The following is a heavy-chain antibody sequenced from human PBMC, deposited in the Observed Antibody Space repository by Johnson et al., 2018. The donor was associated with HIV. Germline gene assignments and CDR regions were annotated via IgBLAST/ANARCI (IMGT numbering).Heavy chain of an antibody. CDR3: AKLTRLDAFDI. CDR2: ISWNSGSL. J-gene: IGHJ3*02. Sequence: VQLVESGGGLVQPGRSLRLSCAASGFTFDDYAMHWVRQTPGKGLEWVSGISWNSGSLGYADSGKGRFTISRDNAKNSLYLQLNSLRAEDTALYYCAKLTRLDAFDIWGQGTMVTVSS. D-gene: IGHD6-25*01. V-gene: IGHV3-9*01. CDR1: GFTFDDYA.